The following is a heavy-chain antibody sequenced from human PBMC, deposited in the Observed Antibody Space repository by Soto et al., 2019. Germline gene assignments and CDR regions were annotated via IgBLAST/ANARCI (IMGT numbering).Heavy chain of an antibody. J-gene: IGHJ6*02. CDR2: IYYSGST. CDR1: GVYVSSSVYY. V-gene: IGHV4-31*03. CDR3: ARAAPGYSYGPIRYYYYGMDV. Sequence: TMSLTCPVSGVYVSSSVYYWGWVSQRPGKGLEWIGCIYYSGSTYYNPSLKNRVTISVDTSKNQFSLKLSSVTAADTAVYYCARAAPGYSYGPIRYYYYGMDVWGQGTTVTVSS. D-gene: IGHD5-18*01.